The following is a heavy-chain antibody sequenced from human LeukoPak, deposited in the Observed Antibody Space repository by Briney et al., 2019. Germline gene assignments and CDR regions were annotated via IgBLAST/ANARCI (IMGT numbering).Heavy chain of an antibody. V-gene: IGHV1-46*01. D-gene: IGHD3-10*01. CDR2: IDGKTGNT. CDR3: ARDPGGNYFGPGTHFAY. CDR1: GYTFIHYY. Sequence: ASVKVSCKASGYTFIHYYMHWVRQARGQGLEWMGRIDGKTGNTRYAQNFQGRVSMTRDTSTSTVYMELSSLRFEDTAVYYCARDPGGNYFGPGTHFAYWGQGALVTVSS. J-gene: IGHJ4*02.